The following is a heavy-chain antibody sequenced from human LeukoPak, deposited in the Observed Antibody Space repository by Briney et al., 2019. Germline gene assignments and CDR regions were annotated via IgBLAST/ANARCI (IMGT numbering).Heavy chain of an antibody. CDR1: GGSISTYY. D-gene: IGHD6-19*01. V-gene: IGHV4-34*01. CDR2: INHSVST. CDR3: ASAVAGMGYNWFDP. Sequence: SETLSLTCTVSGGSISTYYWSWIRQPPGKGLEWIGEINHSVSTNYNTSLKSRVTISVDTSKNQFSLKLSSVTAADTAVYYCASAVAGMGYNWFDPWGQGTLVTVSS. J-gene: IGHJ5*02.